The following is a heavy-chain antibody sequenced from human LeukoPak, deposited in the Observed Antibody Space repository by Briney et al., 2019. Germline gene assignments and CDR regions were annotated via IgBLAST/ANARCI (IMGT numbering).Heavy chain of an antibody. J-gene: IGHJ4*02. CDR2: ISSSISTV. CDR1: GFTFSTYS. D-gene: IGHD2-15*01. CDR3: ARGCSPGTCSPFDY. Sequence: GGSLRLSCAASGFTFSTYSMNWVRQARGKGLEWVSYISSSISTVYYADSVRGRFTISRDNAKNSLYLQMNSLRDEDTAVYYCARGCSPGTCSPFDYWGQGTLVTASS. V-gene: IGHV3-48*02.